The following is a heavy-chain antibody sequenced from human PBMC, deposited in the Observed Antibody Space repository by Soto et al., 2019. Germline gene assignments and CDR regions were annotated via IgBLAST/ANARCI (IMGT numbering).Heavy chain of an antibody. CDR2: MNPNSGNT. J-gene: IGHJ5*02. V-gene: IGHV1-8*01. Sequence: ASVEVSCKASGYTFTSYDINWVRQATGQGLEWMGWMNPNSGNTGYAQKFQGRVTMTRNTSISTAYMELSSLRSEDTAVYYCARGIYDSSGSRKFDPWGQGTLVTVSS. CDR3: ARGIYDSSGSRKFDP. D-gene: IGHD3-22*01. CDR1: GYTFTSYD.